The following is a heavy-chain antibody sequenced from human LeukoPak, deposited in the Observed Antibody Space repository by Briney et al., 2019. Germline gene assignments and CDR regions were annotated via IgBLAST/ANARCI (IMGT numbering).Heavy chain of an antibody. CDR2: IYHTGNA. J-gene: IGHJ4*02. V-gene: IGHV4-59*12. Sequence: SETLSLTCTVSIDSIKNYYWSWVRQPPGKGLEWIGYIYHTGNANYNRSLKSRLSMSIDPSKNQFSLTLNSVTAADTAVYYCARGNYGSGSYYVVDFDYWGRGTLVTVSS. CDR1: IDSIKNYY. D-gene: IGHD3-10*01. CDR3: ARGNYGSGSYYVVDFDY.